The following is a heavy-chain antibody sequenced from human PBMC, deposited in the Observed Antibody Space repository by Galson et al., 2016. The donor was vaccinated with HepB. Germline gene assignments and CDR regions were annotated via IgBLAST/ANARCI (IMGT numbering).Heavy chain of an antibody. V-gene: IGHV4-34*01. D-gene: IGHD3-10*01. CDR1: GGSFSGFY. CDR3: ARERRGTFYYVSGNYWPLYGMDV. J-gene: IGHJ6*02. Sequence: SETLSLTCTVSGGSFSGFYWSWVRQAPGKGLEWIAEINHRGSTNYNPSLKSRVTISVDASRNQFSLRLSSMTAADTAVYYCARERRGTFYYVSGNYWPLYGMDVWGQGTTVTVSS. CDR2: INHRGST.